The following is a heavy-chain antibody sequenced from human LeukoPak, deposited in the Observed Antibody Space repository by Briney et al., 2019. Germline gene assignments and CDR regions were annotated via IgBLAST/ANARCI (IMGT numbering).Heavy chain of an antibody. CDR3: ARDRGGSGYDSHY. Sequence: GGSLRLSCAASGFTFSSYSMNWVRQAPGKGLESVSSISSSSSYIYYADSVKGRFTISRDNAKNSLYLQMNSLRAEDTAVYYCARDRGGSGYDSHYWGQGTLVTVSS. J-gene: IGHJ4*02. CDR1: GFTFSSYS. V-gene: IGHV3-21*01. D-gene: IGHD5-12*01. CDR2: ISSSSSYI.